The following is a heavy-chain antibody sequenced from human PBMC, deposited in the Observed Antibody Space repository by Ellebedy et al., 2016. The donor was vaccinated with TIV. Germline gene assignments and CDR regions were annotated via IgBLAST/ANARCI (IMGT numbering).Heavy chain of an antibody. Sequence: MPSETLSLTCTVSGGSISPHFWNWIRQSPGKGLAWIGYVHYGGSSNYNPSLKSRVTISADTSKNQVSLTLRSVTAADTAVYYCARAVRRGYSDYDLSIWGQGTLVTVSS. CDR1: GGSISPHF. J-gene: IGHJ4*02. CDR3: ARAVRRGYSDYDLSI. D-gene: IGHD5-12*01. CDR2: VHYGGSS. V-gene: IGHV4-59*11.